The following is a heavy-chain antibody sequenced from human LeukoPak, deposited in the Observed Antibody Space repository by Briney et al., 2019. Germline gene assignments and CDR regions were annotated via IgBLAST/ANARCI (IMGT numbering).Heavy chain of an antibody. CDR1: GYSFTRNW. D-gene: IGHD4-23*01. Sequence: GESLKISCKGSGYSFTRNWIGWVRQMPGKGLEWMGMIYSGESDTRYSTSFPSQVTISADKSIKTAYLQWSSLKAPDTAMYYCARRVVNNRNWYFNLWGRGTLVTVSS. J-gene: IGHJ2*01. V-gene: IGHV5-51*01. CDR2: IYSGESDT. CDR3: ARRVVNNRNWYFNL.